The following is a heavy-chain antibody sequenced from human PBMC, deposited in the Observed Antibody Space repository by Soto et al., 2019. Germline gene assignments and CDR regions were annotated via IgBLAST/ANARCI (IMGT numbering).Heavy chain of an antibody. J-gene: IGHJ4*02. D-gene: IGHD4-17*01. CDR1: GGSFSGYY. V-gene: IGHV4-34*01. CDR2: INHSGST. CDR3: ARENTVNYFDY. Sequence: QVQLQQWGAGLLKPSETLSLTCAVYGGSFSGYYWSWIRQPPGKGREWIGEINHSGSTNYNPSLKSRVTISVDQSKNQFSLKLRSVIAADTAVYYCARENTVNYFDYWGQGTLVTVSS.